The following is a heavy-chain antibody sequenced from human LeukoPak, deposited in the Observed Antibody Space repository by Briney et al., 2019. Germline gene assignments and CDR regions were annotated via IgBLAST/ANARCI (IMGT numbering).Heavy chain of an antibody. CDR1: GFTFSSYW. D-gene: IGHD3-10*01. CDR3: ARDSQGEVMVRGRYRIGYYYYMDV. J-gene: IGHJ6*03. Sequence: PGGSLRLSCAASGFTFSSYWMSWVRQAPGKGLEWVANIKQDGSEKYYVDSVKGRFTISRDNAKNSLYLQMNSLRAEDTAVYYSARDSQGEVMVRGRYRIGYYYYMDVWGKGTTVTISS. V-gene: IGHV3-7*01. CDR2: IKQDGSEK.